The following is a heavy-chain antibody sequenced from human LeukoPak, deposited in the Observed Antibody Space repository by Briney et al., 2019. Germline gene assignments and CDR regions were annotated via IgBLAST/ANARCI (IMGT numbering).Heavy chain of an antibody. D-gene: IGHD3-22*01. Sequence: ASVKVSCKASGGTVSRYPISWVRQAPGQGLEWMGGIIPIFGTANYAQKFQGRVTITADESTNTVYMELNSLISEDTAIYYCAKKGAVYYDSSGYPYWGQGTLVTVSS. V-gene: IGHV1-69*01. CDR3: AKKGAVYYDSSGYPY. CDR1: GGTVSRYP. J-gene: IGHJ4*02. CDR2: IIPIFGTA.